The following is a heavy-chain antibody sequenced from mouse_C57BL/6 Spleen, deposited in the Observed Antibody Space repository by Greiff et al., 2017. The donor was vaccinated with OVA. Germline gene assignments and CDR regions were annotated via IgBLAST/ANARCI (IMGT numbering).Heavy chain of an antibody. J-gene: IGHJ3*01. D-gene: IGHD2-4*01. CDR3: ARDDYDEGGAY. Sequence: QVQLQQPGAELVKPGASVKLSCKASGYTFTSYWMHWVKQRPGRGLEWIGRIDPNSGGTKYHEKFKSKATLTVDKPSSTAYMQLSSLTSEDAAVYDCARDDYDEGGAYWGQGTLVTVSA. CDR1: GYTFTSYW. V-gene: IGHV1-72*01. CDR2: IDPNSGGT.